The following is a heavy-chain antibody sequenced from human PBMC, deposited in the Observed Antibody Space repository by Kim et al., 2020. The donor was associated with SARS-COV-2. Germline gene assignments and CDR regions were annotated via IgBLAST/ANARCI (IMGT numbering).Heavy chain of an antibody. D-gene: IGHD1-26*01. CDR1: GFTFNTSG. V-gene: IGHV3-30*18. CDR3: AKSFSGSYFGYDY. CDR2: ISYDGSNK. Sequence: GGSLRLSCAASGFTFNTSGMHWVRQAPGKGLEWVAVISYDGSNKYYADSVEGRFTISRDNSKTTLYLQMNSLRIEDTAVYYCAKSFSGSYFGYDYWGQGTLVTVSS. J-gene: IGHJ4*02.